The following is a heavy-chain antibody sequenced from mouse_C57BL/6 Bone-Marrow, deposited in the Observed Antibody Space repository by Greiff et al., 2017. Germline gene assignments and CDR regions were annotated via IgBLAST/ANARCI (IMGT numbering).Heavy chain of an antibody. CDR2: IDPEIGDT. D-gene: IGHD2-3*01. CDR1: GFNIKDDY. CDR3: SSFDGNYFDF. V-gene: IGHV14-4*01. J-gene: IGHJ2*01. Sequence: VQLQQSGAELVRPGASVKLSCTASGFNIKDDYIHWVKRRPEQGLEWIGWIDPEIGDTEYASKFQGKATITSDTSSNTAYLLLSSLTSEDTAVYYCSSFDGNYFDFWGQGTPLTVAS.